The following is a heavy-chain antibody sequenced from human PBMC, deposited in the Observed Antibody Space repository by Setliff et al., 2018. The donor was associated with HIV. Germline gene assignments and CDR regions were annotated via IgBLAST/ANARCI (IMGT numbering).Heavy chain of an antibody. CDR2: INPSGGST. J-gene: IGHJ5*02. CDR3: ARDRGTIAAAGTIWFDP. V-gene: IGHV1-46*01. D-gene: IGHD6-13*01. CDR1: GYTFINNY. Sequence: GASVKVSCKASGYTFINNYMHCVRQAPGQGLEWMGIINPSGGSTNYAQKFQGRVTMTRDTSITTAYMELSRLTSDDTAVYYCARDRGTIAAAGTIWFDPWGQGTLVTAPQ.